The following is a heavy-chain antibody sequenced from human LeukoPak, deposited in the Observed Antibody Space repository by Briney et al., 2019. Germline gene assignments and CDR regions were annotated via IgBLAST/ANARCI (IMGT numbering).Heavy chain of an antibody. CDR2: INPNSGGT. CDR3: ARRSYDSSGYLFDY. CDR1: GYTFTGYY. D-gene: IGHD3-22*01. Sequence: ASVKVSCKSSGYTFTGYYMHWVRQAPGQGLEWMGWINPNSGGTNYAQKFQGRVTMTKDTSISTAYMELSRLRSEDTAVYYCARRSYDSSGYLFDYWGQGTLVTVSS. V-gene: IGHV1-2*02. J-gene: IGHJ4*02.